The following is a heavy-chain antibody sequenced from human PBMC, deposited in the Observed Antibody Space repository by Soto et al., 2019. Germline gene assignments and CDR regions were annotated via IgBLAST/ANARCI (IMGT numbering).Heavy chain of an antibody. D-gene: IGHD3-10*01. CDR1: GYTLNELS. J-gene: IGHJ4*02. Sequence: ASVKVSCKVSGYTLNELSIHWVRQAPGKGLEWMGGFDPEDGETVYAQKFQGRVTMTEDTSTDTANMELSSLTSGDTAVYYCATGGPAGDFDYWGQGSLVTVSS. V-gene: IGHV1-24*01. CDR2: FDPEDGET. CDR3: ATGGPAGDFDY.